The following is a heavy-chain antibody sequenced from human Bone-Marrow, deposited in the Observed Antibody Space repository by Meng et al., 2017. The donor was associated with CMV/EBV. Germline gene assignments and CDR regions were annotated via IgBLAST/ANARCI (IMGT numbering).Heavy chain of an antibody. Sequence: ISCNGSGYSFTSYWISWVRQMPGKGLEWMGRIDPSDSYTNYSPSFQGHVTISADKSISTAYLQWSSLKASDTAMYCCARRDGAAASEWGQGTLVTVSS. D-gene: IGHD6-13*01. CDR1: GYSFTSYW. J-gene: IGHJ4*02. CDR2: IDPSDSYT. V-gene: IGHV5-10-1*01. CDR3: ARRDGAAASE.